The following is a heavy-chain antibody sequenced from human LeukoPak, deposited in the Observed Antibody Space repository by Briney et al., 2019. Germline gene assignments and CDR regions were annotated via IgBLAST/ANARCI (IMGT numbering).Heavy chain of an antibody. J-gene: IGHJ4*02. V-gene: IGHV1-46*01. CDR1: GYTFTSYY. Sequence: ASVKVSCKASGYTFTSYYMHWVRQAPGQGLEWMGIINPSGGSTSYAQKFQGRVTMTRDTSTSTVYMELSSLRSEDTAVYYCAIWGTERQLVRGFDYWGQGTLVTVSS. CDR2: INPSGGST. CDR3: AIWGTERQLVRGFDY. D-gene: IGHD6-13*01.